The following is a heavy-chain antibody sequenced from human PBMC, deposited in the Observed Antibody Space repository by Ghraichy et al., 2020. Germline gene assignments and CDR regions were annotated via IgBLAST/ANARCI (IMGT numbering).Heavy chain of an antibody. J-gene: IGHJ4*02. CDR3: AREDLEECRGGSCYFGRSGFDY. Sequence: GGSLRLSCAASGFTFSSSSMNWVRQAPGKGLEWVSSISSSSYIYYADSVKGRFTISRDNAKNSLYLQMNSLRAEDTAVYYCAREDLEECRGGSCYFGRSGFDYWGQGTLVTVSS. CDR2: ISSSSYI. V-gene: IGHV3-21*01. D-gene: IGHD2-15*01. CDR1: GFTFSSSS.